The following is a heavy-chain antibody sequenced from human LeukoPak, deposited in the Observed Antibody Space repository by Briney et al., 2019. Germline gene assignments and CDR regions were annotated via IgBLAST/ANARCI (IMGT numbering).Heavy chain of an antibody. CDR3: AKEEDLTFYYYYGMDV. V-gene: IGHV3-23*01. CDR1: GFTFSSYA. J-gene: IGHJ6*02. Sequence: PGGSLRLSCAASGFTFSSYAMSWVRQAPGKGLEWVSAISGGSTYYADSVKGRFTISRDNSKNTLYLQMNSLRAEDTAVYYCAKEEDLTFYYYYGMDVWGQGTTVTVSS. CDR2: ISGGST.